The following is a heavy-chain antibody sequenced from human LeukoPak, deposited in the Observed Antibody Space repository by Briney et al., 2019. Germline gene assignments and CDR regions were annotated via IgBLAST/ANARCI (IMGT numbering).Heavy chain of an antibody. J-gene: IGHJ4*02. V-gene: IGHV4-59*01. D-gene: IGHD5-18*01. CDR3: ARQGYRHGDY. CDR2: IYYSGCT. Sequence: SETLSLTCTVSGGSISSYYWSWIRQPPGKGLEWIGYIYYSGCTNYNPSLKSRVTISVDTSKNQFSLKLSSVTAADTAVYYCARQGYRHGDYWGQGTLVTVSS. CDR1: GGSISSYY.